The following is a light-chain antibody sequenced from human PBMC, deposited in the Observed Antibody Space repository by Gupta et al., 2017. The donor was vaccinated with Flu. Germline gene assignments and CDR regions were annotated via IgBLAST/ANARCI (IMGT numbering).Light chain of an antibody. CDR2: RVS. CDR3: MQGKPLQT. J-gene: IGKJ1*01. V-gene: IGKV2-30*02. Sequence: PVSLGQPAYSSGRSSPSLGHSNGNTYLDWLQQRPGHPPRRLIYRVSNRDSGVTDGFSGSGSGNDFTLKSSRGEDEDVGVYYSMQGKPLQTFGQGTKVEIK. CDR1: PSLGHSNGNTY.